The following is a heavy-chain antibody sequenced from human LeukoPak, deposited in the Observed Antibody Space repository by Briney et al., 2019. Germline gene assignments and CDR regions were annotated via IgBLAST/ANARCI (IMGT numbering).Heavy chain of an antibody. CDR1: VFTVSSNY. CDR2: IYRGGCT. CDR3: VRVSGRTYYYYYSMDV. V-gene: IGHV3-66*02. J-gene: IGHJ6*03. D-gene: IGHD3-3*02. Sequence: PGGSLRLSCVASVFTVSSNYMSWVRQAPGKGLEWVSVIYRGGCTYYAHCVKGRLTISRHRYKNKQYLQMKSLRAGGADVVCCVRVSGRTYYYYYSMDVWGKGTTVTVSS.